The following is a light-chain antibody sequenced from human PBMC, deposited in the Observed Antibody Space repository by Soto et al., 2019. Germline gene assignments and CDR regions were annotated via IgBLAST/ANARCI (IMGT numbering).Light chain of an antibody. CDR2: DAS. J-gene: IGKJ4*01. Sequence: DIPMTQSPSSLSASVGDRVTITCQASQDISNYLNWYQQKPGKAPKLLIYDASNLETGVPSRFSGSGSGTDFTFTISSLQPEDIATYYCQQYDKLPFSGGTKVEIK. V-gene: IGKV1-33*01. CDR3: QQYDKLP. CDR1: QDISNY.